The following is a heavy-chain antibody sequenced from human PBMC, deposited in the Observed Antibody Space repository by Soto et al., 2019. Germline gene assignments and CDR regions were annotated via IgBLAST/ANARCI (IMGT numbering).Heavy chain of an antibody. Sequence: GGSLRLSCAASGFTVTSNYLTWVRQAPGKGLEWVSVIYRSGATYYPDSVRGRFTASRDYSHNTLYLQMDSLRVEDTAVYYCARDSGMIRGSYGVDVWGPGTTVTVSS. CDR2: IYRSGAT. CDR3: ARDSGMIRGSYGVDV. D-gene: IGHD3-10*01. CDR1: GFTVTSNY. J-gene: IGHJ6*02. V-gene: IGHV3-53*01.